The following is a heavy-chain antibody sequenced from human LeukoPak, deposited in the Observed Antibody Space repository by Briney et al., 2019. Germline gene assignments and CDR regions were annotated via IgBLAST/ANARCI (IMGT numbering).Heavy chain of an antibody. CDR3: ARVGVLATLGGY. Sequence: TSETLSLTCAVSGYSTSSGYYWGWIRQPPGKGLEWIGSIYHSGSTYYNPSLKSRVTISVDTSKNQFSLKLSSETAADTAVYYCARVGVLATLGGYWGQGTLVTVSS. V-gene: IGHV4-38-2*01. D-gene: IGHD1-26*01. CDR1: GYSTSSGYY. J-gene: IGHJ4*02. CDR2: IYHSGST.